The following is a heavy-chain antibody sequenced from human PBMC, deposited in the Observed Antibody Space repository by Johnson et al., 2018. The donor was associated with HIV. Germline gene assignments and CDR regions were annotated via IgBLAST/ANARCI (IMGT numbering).Heavy chain of an antibody. V-gene: IGHV3-30*03. CDR3: ARHNWNDLAFDI. Sequence: VQLVESGGGVVRPGGSLRLSCAASGFTFDDYGMHWVRQAPGKGLEWVTFISYDGSSEDYADSVKGRFTISRDNSKNTVHLQMNSLRAEDTAVYYCARHNWNDLAFDIWGQGTMVTVSS. D-gene: IGHD1-20*01. CDR2: ISYDGSSE. CDR1: GFTFDDYG. J-gene: IGHJ3*02.